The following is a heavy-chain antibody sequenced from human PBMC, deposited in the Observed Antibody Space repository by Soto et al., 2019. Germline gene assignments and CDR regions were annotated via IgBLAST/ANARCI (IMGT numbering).Heavy chain of an antibody. CDR2: INSDGSST. CDR1: GFTFSSYW. CDR3: ARDPSSSWYDFPWFDP. V-gene: IGHV3-74*01. D-gene: IGHD6-13*01. J-gene: IGHJ5*02. Sequence: RGSLRLSCAASGFTFSSYWMHCVRQAPGKGLVWVSRINSDGSSTSYADSVKGRFTISRDNAKNTLYLQMNSLRAEDTAVYYCARDPSSSWYDFPWFDPWGQGTLVTVSS.